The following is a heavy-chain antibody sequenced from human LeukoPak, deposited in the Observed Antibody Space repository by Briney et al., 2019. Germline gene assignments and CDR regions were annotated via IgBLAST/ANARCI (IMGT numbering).Heavy chain of an antibody. D-gene: IGHD5-24*01. Sequence: SETLSLTCAVYGGSFSGHYWSWIRQPPGKGLEWIGEINHSGSTNYNPSLKSRVTISVDTSKNQFSLKLSSVTAADTAVYYCAREGYRDYYYYMDVWGKGTTVTVSS. CDR3: AREGYRDYYYYMDV. CDR2: INHSGST. CDR1: GGSFSGHY. V-gene: IGHV4-34*01. J-gene: IGHJ6*03.